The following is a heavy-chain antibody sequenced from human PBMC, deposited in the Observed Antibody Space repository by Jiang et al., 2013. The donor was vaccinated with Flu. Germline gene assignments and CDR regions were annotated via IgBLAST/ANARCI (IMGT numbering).Heavy chain of an antibody. V-gene: IGHV1-69*01. Sequence: SGAEVKRPGSSVKVSCKASGGTFRNFAISWVRQAPGQGLEWVGGVTPISASPKYAQRFQGRVTITADESTSTAHMELSSLRSEDTAVYYCAGDQTVTYYETSGYYPDAFDIWGQGTMVSVSS. CDR2: VTPISASP. D-gene: IGHD3-22*01. J-gene: IGHJ3*02. CDR1: GGTFRNFA. CDR3: AGDQTVTYYETSGYYPDAFDI.